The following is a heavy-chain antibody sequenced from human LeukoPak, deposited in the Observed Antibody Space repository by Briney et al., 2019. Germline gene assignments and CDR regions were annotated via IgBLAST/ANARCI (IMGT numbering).Heavy chain of an antibody. J-gene: IGHJ4*02. V-gene: IGHV1-69*13. CDR3: ARDRVPYGDYGTGFDY. Sequence: SVKVSCKASGGTFSSYAISWVRQAPGQGLEWMGGIIPIFGTANYAQKFQGRVTITADESTSTAYMELSSLRSEDTAVYYCARDRVPYGDYGTGFDYWGQGTLVTVPS. CDR2: IIPIFGTA. D-gene: IGHD4-17*01. CDR1: GGTFSSYA.